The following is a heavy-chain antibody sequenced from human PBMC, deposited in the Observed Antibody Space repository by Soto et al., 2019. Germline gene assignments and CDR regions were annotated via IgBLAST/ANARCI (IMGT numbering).Heavy chain of an antibody. Sequence: GGSLRLSCAASGFTVSSNYMSWVRQAPGKGLEWVSVIYSGGSTYYADSVKGRFTISRDNSKNTRYLQMNSLRAEDTAVYYCARERPGIAGSNDAFDIWGQGTMVTVSS. V-gene: IGHV3-66*01. CDR1: GFTVSSNY. CDR2: IYSGGST. CDR3: ARERPGIAGSNDAFDI. J-gene: IGHJ3*02. D-gene: IGHD6-13*01.